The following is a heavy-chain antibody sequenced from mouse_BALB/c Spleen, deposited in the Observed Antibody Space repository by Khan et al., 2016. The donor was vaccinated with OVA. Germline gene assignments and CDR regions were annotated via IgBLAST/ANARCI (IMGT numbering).Heavy chain of an antibody. CDR1: GFSLSRYN. D-gene: IGHD2-14*01. J-gene: IGHJ4*01. V-gene: IGHV2-6-4*01. CDR2: IWGGGGA. CDR3: DRAYYGYDDYYAMDY. Sequence: QVQLKESGPGLVAPSQSLSITCTVSGFSLSRYNIHWVRQPPGKGLEWLGMIWGGGGADYNSTLKSRLSISKYNSKSQVFLKMNSLQTDDTAMYYCDRAYYGYDDYYAMDYWGQGTSVTVSS.